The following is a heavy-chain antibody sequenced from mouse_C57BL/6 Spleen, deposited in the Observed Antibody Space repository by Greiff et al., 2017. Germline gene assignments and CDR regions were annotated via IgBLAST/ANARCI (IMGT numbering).Heavy chain of an antibody. D-gene: IGHD2-14*01. Sequence: QVQLQQPGTELVQPGASVKLSCKASGYTFTSYWMHWVKQRPGQGLEWIGNINPSNGGTNYNEKFKSKATLTVDTSSSTAYMQLSSLTSEDAAVYYGAYSRYGYDPPYAMDYWGQGTSVTVSS. J-gene: IGHJ4*01. V-gene: IGHV1-53*01. CDR3: AYSRYGYDPPYAMDY. CDR1: GYTFTSYW. CDR2: INPSNGGT.